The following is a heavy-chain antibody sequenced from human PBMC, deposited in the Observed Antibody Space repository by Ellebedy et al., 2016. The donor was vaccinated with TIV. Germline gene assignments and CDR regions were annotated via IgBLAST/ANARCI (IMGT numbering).Heavy chain of an antibody. Sequence: SETLSLTXTVSGGSISSSSYYWGWIRQPPGKGLEWIGSIYYSGSTYYNPSLKSRVTISVDTSKNQFSLKLSSVTAADTAVYYCARTALWFGGGDGMDVWGQGTTVTVSS. CDR1: GGSISSSSYY. D-gene: IGHD3-10*01. CDR2: IYYSGST. J-gene: IGHJ6*02. CDR3: ARTALWFGGGDGMDV. V-gene: IGHV4-39*07.